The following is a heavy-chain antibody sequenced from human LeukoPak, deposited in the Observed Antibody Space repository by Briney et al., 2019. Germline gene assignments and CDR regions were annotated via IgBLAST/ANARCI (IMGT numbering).Heavy chain of an antibody. CDR2: IYYIGST. CDR3: ARDRGGYTYGYNYYYGMDV. J-gene: IGHJ6*02. Sequence: SETLSLTCTVSGGSISSYYWSWIRQPPGQGLEWIGYIYYIGSTNYNPSLKSRVTISLDTSKNQFSLELSSVTAADTAVYYCARDRGGYTYGYNYYYGMDVWGQGTTVTVSS. V-gene: IGHV4-59*01. CDR1: GGSISSYY. D-gene: IGHD5-18*01.